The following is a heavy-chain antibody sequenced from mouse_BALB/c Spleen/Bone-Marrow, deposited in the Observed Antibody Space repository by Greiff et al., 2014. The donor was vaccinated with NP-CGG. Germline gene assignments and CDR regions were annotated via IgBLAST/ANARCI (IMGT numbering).Heavy chain of an antibody. D-gene: IGHD1-1*01. Sequence: VQLQQSGAELVKPGASVKLSCTASGFNIKDTYMHWVKQRPEQGLEWIGRIDPANGNTKYDPKFQGKATITADTSSNTAYLQRSSLTSEDTADYYCARYYYGSSYFDYWGQGTTLTVSS. CDR3: ARYYYGSSYFDY. J-gene: IGHJ2*01. CDR1: GFNIKDTY. V-gene: IGHV14-3*02. CDR2: IDPANGNT.